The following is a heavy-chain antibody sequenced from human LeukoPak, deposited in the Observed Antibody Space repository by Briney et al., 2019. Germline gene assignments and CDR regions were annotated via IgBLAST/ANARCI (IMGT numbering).Heavy chain of an antibody. D-gene: IGHD2-2*01. CDR2: VIPIFGTA. V-gene: IGHV1-69*01. CDR3: ARDGENYCSSTSCGWFDP. J-gene: IGHJ5*02. CDR1: GGTFSSYA. Sequence: ASVKVSCKASGGTFSSYAISWVRQAPGQGLEWMGGVIPIFGTANYAKKFQRRVTITADESTSTAYMELSSLRSEDTAVYYCARDGENYCSSTSCGWFDPWGQGTLVTVSS.